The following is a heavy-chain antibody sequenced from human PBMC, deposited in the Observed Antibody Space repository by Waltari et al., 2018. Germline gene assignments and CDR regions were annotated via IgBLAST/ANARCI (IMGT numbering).Heavy chain of an antibody. CDR1: GYTFTSYD. Sequence: QVQLVQSGAEVKKPGASVKVSCKASGYTFTSYDINWVRQATGQGPEWMGWMNPNSGNTGYAQKFQGRVTMTRNTSISTAYMELSSLRSEDTAVYYCARVPLYDFWSGYYLPYYYYYMDVWGKGTTVTVSS. D-gene: IGHD3-3*01. CDR2: MNPNSGNT. CDR3: ARVPLYDFWSGYYLPYYYYYMDV. V-gene: IGHV1-8*01. J-gene: IGHJ6*03.